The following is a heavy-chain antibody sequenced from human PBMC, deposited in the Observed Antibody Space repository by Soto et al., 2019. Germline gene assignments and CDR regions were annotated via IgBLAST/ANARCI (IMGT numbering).Heavy chain of an antibody. Sequence: VHLVESGGGLVQPGGSLRLSCAASGFTFTSYSLNWVRQAPGKGLEWVSYISTSSNAIYYADSVRGRFTISRDNAKNSLYLQMNSLRAEDTAVYYCARDYFGSGSYYNVFDYWGQGTLVTVSS. V-gene: IGHV3-48*01. D-gene: IGHD3-10*01. CDR1: GFTFTSYS. CDR2: ISTSSNAI. J-gene: IGHJ4*02. CDR3: ARDYFGSGSYYNVFDY.